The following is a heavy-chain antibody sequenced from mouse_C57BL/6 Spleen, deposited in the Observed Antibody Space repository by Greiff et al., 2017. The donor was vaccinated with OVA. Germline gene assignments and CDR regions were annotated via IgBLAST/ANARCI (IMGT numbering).Heavy chain of an antibody. J-gene: IGHJ4*01. CDR2: IHPSDSDT. Sequence: VQRVEPGAELVKPGASVKVSCKASGYTFPSYWMHWVKQRPGQGLEWIGRIHPSDSDTNYNQKFKGKATLTVDKSSSTAYMQLSSLTSEDSAVYYCAIGDGSSYDYAMDYWGQGTSVTVSS. CDR3: AIGDGSSYDYAMDY. V-gene: IGHV1-74*01. CDR1: GYTFPSYW. D-gene: IGHD1-1*01.